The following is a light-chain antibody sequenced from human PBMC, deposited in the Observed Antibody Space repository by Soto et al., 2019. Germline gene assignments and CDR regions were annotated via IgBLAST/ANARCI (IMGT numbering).Light chain of an antibody. Sequence: QSALTQPASVSGSPGQSITISCIGTRNDIGGYNFVSWYQQHPGEAPQLMIYDVSHRPSGISNRFSGSRSGNTASLTISGLQAEDEADYYCSAYTIRNTLLFGTGTKVTV. CDR2: DVS. CDR1: RNDIGGYNF. V-gene: IGLV2-14*03. J-gene: IGLJ1*01. CDR3: SAYTIRNTLL.